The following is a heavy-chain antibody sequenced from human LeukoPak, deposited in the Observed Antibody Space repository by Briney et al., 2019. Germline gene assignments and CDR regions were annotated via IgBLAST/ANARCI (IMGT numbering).Heavy chain of an antibody. CDR3: ARRGTYGSGPFHY. J-gene: IGHJ4*02. CDR1: GGSISSSSYY. Sequence: PSETLSLTCTVSGGSISSSSYYWGWIRQPPGKGLEWIGSIYYSGSTYYNPSLKSRVTISVDTSKNQFSLNLSSVTAADTAVYYCARRGTYGSGPFHYWGQGTLVTVSS. D-gene: IGHD3-10*01. CDR2: IYYSGST. V-gene: IGHV4-39*07.